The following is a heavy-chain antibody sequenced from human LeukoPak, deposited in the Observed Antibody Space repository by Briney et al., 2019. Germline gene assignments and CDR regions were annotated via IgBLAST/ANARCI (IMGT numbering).Heavy chain of an antibody. CDR1: GHPFSSFT. Sequence: GGSLRLSCAVSGHPFSSFTLNWVRQSPGKGLEWVSSISSSSTYTYYADSVKGRFTISRGNAKNSLFLQMNSLRDDDSGVYFCATDTLRFRMDVWGKGTTVIVSS. CDR2: ISSSSTYT. V-gene: IGHV3-21*01. J-gene: IGHJ6*04. CDR3: ATDTLRFRMDV. D-gene: IGHD3-3*01.